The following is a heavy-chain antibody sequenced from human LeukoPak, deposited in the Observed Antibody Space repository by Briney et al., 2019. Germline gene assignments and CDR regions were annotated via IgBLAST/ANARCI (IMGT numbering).Heavy chain of an antibody. J-gene: IGHJ4*02. CDR1: GYTLTELS. CDR2: FDPEDGET. Sequence: ASVKVSCKVSGYTLTELSMHWVRQAPGKGLEWMGGFDPEDGETIYAQKFQGRVTMTEDTSTDTAYMELSSLRSEDTAVYYCATDSLITFGGVIAVRGQGALVTVSS. D-gene: IGHD3-16*02. V-gene: IGHV1-24*01. CDR3: ATDSLITFGGVIAV.